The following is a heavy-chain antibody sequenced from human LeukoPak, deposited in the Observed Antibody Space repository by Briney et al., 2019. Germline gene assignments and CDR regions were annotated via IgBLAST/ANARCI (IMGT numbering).Heavy chain of an antibody. CDR3: ARVSSSGYYYFDY. V-gene: IGHV3-23*01. J-gene: IGHJ4*02. CDR2: ISGSGGST. CDR1: GFTFSSYA. Sequence: PGGSLRLSCAASGFTFSSYAMSWVRQAPGKGLEWVSAISGSGGSTYYADSVKGRFTISRDNSKNTLYLQMNSLRAEDTALYYCARVSSSGYYYFDYWGQGTLVTVSS. D-gene: IGHD3-22*01.